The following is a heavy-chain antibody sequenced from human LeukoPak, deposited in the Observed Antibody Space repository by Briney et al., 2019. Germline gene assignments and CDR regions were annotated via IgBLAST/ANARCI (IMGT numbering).Heavy chain of an antibody. V-gene: IGHV1-46*01. Sequence: EASVKVSCKAYGYTFTSYYMHWVRQAPGQGLEWMGIINPSGGSTSYAQKFQGRVTMTRDTSTSTVYMELSSLRSEDTAVYYCARSSGRSPNREYMDVWGKGTTVTVSS. D-gene: IGHD1-14*01. CDR3: ARSSGRSPNREYMDV. CDR2: INPSGGST. CDR1: GYTFTSYY. J-gene: IGHJ6*03.